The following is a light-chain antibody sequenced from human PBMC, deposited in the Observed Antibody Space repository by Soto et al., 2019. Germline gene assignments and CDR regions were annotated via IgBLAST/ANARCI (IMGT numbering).Light chain of an antibody. CDR3: QQTYSALYT. CDR2: SAS. J-gene: IGKJ2*01. V-gene: IGKV1-39*01. CDR1: RSIDTF. Sequence: DIQMTQSPSSLTASVGDRVTLSCRASRSIDTFVNWYQQRPGKAPKLLISSASILQSGVPSRFSGSGSGKDFTLTINSLQPEDFATYYCQQTYSALYTFGQGTDLEIK.